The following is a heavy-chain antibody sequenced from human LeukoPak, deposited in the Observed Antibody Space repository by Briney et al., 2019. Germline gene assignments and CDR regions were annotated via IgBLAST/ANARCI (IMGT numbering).Heavy chain of an antibody. CDR2: ISWNSGSI. D-gene: IGHD3-10*01. J-gene: IGHJ2*01. CDR1: GFTFDDYA. V-gene: IGHV3-9*01. Sequence: SGGSLRLSCAASGFTFDDYAMHWVRHAPGKGLEWVSGISWNSGSIGYADSVKGRFTISRDNAKNSLYLQMNSLRAEDTALYYCAKDYGSGSPYWYFDLWGRGTLVTVSS. CDR3: AKDYGSGSPYWYFDL.